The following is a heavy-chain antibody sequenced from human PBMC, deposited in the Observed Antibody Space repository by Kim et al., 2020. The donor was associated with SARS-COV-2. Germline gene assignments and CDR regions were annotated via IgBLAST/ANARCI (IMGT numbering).Heavy chain of an antibody. J-gene: IGHJ4*02. CDR1: GFTFSSYG. CDR2: IWYDGSNK. V-gene: IGHV3-33*01. CDR3: ATYYGGNSGGLYYFDY. D-gene: IGHD4-17*01. Sequence: GGSLRLSCAASGFTFSSYGMHWVRQAPGKGLEWVAVIWYDGSNKYYADSVKGRFTISRDNSKNTLYLQMNSLRAEDTAVYYCATYYGGNSGGLYYFDYWGQGTLVTVSS.